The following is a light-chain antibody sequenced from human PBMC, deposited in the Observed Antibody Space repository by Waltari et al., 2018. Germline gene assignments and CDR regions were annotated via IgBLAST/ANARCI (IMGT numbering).Light chain of an antibody. V-gene: IGLV2-8*01. Sequence: QSALTQPPSASGSLGQSVTISCTGTSTDVGGFNYVSCYQPHPGKAPNLIVYEVFQRPSGVPDRFSGSKSGDTASLTVSGLRAEDEALYYCSSYSRSDVVVFGGGTKLTVL. J-gene: IGLJ2*01. CDR1: STDVGGFNY. CDR3: SSYSRSDVVV. CDR2: EVF.